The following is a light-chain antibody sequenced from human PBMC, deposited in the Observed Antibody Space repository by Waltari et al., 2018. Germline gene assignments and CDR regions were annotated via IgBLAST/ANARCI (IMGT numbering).Light chain of an antibody. V-gene: IGLV2-14*03. CDR2: DAS. CDR1: SSDVGAYKY. J-gene: IGLJ3*02. Sequence: QSALTPPASVSGSPGQSITISCLGSSSDVGAYKYVSWFQQHPGKAPKLIISDASTRPSGTSDRFSGSKSGNTASLTISGLQAEDEADYYCSSYTTSRTWVFGGGTKLTVL. CDR3: SSYTTSRTWV.